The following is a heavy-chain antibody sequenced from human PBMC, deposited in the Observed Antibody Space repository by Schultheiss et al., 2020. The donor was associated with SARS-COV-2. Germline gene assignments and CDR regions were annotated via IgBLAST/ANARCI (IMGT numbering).Heavy chain of an antibody. V-gene: IGHV3-66*02. CDR3: VKVRLGFDY. CDR2: IYSGGST. CDR1: GFTFSSYW. D-gene: IGHD3-10*01. Sequence: GGSVRLSCVASGFTFSSYWMHWVRQAPGKGLEWVSVIYSGGSTYYADSVKGRFTISRDNSKNTLYLQMSSLRAEDTAVYYCVKVRLGFDYWGQGTLVTVSS. J-gene: IGHJ4*02.